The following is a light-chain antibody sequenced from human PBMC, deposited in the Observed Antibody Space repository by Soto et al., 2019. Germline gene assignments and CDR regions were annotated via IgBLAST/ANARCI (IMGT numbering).Light chain of an antibody. J-gene: IGKJ2*01. CDR1: QSVNSN. V-gene: IGKV3-15*01. Sequence: EIVMTQSPVPLSVSPGERATLSCRASQSVNSNLAWYQHKPGQAPRLLIYGASTRATGIPARFSGSGSGTEFTLTINSLQSEDLAVYYCQQYNSWRTFGQGTKLEIK. CDR3: QQYNSWRT. CDR2: GAS.